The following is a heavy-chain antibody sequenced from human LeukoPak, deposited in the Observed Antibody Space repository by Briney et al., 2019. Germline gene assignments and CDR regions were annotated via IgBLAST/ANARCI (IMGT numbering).Heavy chain of an antibody. Sequence: GGSLRLSCVASGFTFSSYAMHWVRQAPGKGLEWVAFIRYDGSNKYYADSVKGRFTISRDNSKNTLYLQMNSLRAEDTAVYYCAKGDYDSSGYYSLRYYYYYMDVWGKGTTVTISS. V-gene: IGHV3-30*02. CDR2: IRYDGSNK. CDR1: GFTFSSYA. D-gene: IGHD3-22*01. CDR3: AKGDYDSSGYYSLRYYYYYMDV. J-gene: IGHJ6*03.